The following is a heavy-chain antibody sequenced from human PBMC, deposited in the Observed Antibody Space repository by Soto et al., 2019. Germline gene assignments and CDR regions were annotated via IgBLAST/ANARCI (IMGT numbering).Heavy chain of an antibody. V-gene: IGHV4-39*01. CDR2: IYYSGSV. CDR3: ARHGTALTAVNWFVS. CDR1: GGSITSGSFY. J-gene: IGHJ5*01. D-gene: IGHD2-21*02. Sequence: SETLSLTCTVSGGSITSGSFYWGWVRHSPGKGLEWIGSIYYSGSVFYNPSLESRVTISADVSRDQFSLKLTSVTAADTAVYYCARHGTALTAVNWFVSWGHGTLVTVSS.